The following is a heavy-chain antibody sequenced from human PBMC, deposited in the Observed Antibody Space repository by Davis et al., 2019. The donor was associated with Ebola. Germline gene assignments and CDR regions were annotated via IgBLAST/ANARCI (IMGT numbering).Heavy chain of an antibody. CDR3: AREGYSSGWFAY. V-gene: IGHV1-3*01. CDR1: GYTFASYT. D-gene: IGHD6-19*01. Sequence: ASVKVSCKASGYTFASYTLHWVRQAPGQRLEWMGRISPGNGNTKFSQNFQDRVTITRDTSASTAYIELSSLRSEDTAVYYCAREGYSSGWFAYWGQGTLVTVSS. J-gene: IGHJ4*02. CDR2: ISPGNGNT.